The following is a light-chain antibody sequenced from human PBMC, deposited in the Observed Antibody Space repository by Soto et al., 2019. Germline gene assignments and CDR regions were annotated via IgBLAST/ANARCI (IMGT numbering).Light chain of an antibody. CDR1: GSNIGAGYD. CDR2: ANI. J-gene: IGLJ1*01. V-gene: IGLV1-40*01. Sequence: QSVLTQPPSVSGAPGQRVTISCTGSGSNIGAGYDVHWYQQLPGTAPKLLIFANINRPSGVPDRFSGSKSGTSASLAITGLRAEDEADYYCAAWDDSLNGRVFGTGTKVTVL. CDR3: AAWDDSLNGRV.